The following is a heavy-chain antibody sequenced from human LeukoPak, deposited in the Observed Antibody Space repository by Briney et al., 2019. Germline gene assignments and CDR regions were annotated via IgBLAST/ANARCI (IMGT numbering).Heavy chain of an antibody. D-gene: IGHD7-27*01. Sequence: ASVKVSCKASGYTFTGYYLHWVRQAPGQGLEWMGWINPNTGGTSYAQKFQGRVTMTRDTSISTAYMELSRLRSDDTAVYYCAGGIETEEPTPNWFDPWGQGTLVTVSS. CDR3: AGGIETEEPTPNWFDP. CDR1: GYTFTGYY. J-gene: IGHJ5*02. V-gene: IGHV1-2*02. CDR2: INPNTGGT.